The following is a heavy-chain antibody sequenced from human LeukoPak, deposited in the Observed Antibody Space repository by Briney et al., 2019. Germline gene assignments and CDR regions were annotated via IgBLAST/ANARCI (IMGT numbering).Heavy chain of an antibody. CDR1: GGSISSYY. CDR3: ARDGEQQLVPPYYYYGMDV. V-gene: IGHV4-4*07. CDR2: IHTSGST. D-gene: IGHD6-13*01. Sequence: SETPSLTCTVSGGSISSYYWTWIRQPAGKGLEWIGGIHTSGSTDYNPSLKSRVTMSVGTSKNQFSLKLSSVTAADTAVYYCARDGEQQLVPPYYYYGMDVWGQGTTVTVSS. J-gene: IGHJ6*02.